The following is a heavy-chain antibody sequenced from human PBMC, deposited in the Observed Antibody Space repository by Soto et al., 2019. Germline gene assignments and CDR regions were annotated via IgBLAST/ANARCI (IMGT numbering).Heavy chain of an antibody. CDR1: GASISSTDYY. D-gene: IGHD2-21*01. CDR3: ARDPSSGGYCPGPCFDY. V-gene: IGHV4-30-4*01. J-gene: IGHJ4*02. Sequence: QVQLQESGPGLVKPSQTLSLTCTVSGASISSTDYYWTWIRQPPGKGLESIGYISYSGSTYYNPSLKSRVTISVDTSKNQFSLRLISVTAADTAVYYCARDPSSGGYCPGPCFDYWGQGSLVTVTS. CDR2: ISYSGST.